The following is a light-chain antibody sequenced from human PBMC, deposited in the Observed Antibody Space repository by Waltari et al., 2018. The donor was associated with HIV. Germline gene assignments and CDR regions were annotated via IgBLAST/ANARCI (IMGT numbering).Light chain of an antibody. CDR2: DVT. J-gene: IGLJ3*02. CDR3: CAYAGGWV. Sequence: QSALTQPRSVSGSPGQSVTISCTGTSGDLGNYNFFSWYQHHPGTAPKLIISDVTKRAAGVPDRFSGSKSANAASLTISGLRADDEADYYCCAYAGGWVFGGGTKVTVL. V-gene: IGLV2-11*01. CDR1: SGDLGNYNF.